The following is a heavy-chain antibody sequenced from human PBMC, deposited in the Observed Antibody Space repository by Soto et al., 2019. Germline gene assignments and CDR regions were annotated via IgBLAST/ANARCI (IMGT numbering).Heavy chain of an antibody. CDR3: ARDFGTAVAATTPSGY. Sequence: QVQLVQSGAEVKKPGASVKVSCKTSGYTFTSYGISWVRQAPGQGLEWMGWISAYNGNTNYAQKLQGRVTMTTDTXTXXAYMELRSLRSDDTAVYYCARDFGTAVAATTPSGYWGQGTLVTVSS. D-gene: IGHD6-19*01. CDR2: ISAYNGNT. V-gene: IGHV1-18*01. J-gene: IGHJ4*02. CDR1: GYTFTSYG.